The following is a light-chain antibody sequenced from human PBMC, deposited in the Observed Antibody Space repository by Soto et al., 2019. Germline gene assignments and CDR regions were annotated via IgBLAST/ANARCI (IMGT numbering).Light chain of an antibody. CDR2: AAS. V-gene: IGKV1-9*01. CDR3: QQLNTYPVT. CDR1: QGISRY. J-gene: IGKJ4*01. Sequence: IQLTQSPSSLSASVGDSVTITCRASQGISRYLSWYQQKPRRAPKLLISAASTLQSGVPARFSGSGSGTDFTLSITSLQPEDFATYYCQQLNTYPVTFGGGTKVDIK.